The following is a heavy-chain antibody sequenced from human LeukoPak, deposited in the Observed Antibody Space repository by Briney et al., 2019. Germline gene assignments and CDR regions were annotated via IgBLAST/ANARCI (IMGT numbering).Heavy chain of an antibody. CDR1: GFTINTNY. V-gene: IGHV3-53*01. CDR2: IYTGNST. Sequence: GGSLRLSCAASGFTINTNYMSWVRQAPGKGLEWVSGIYTGNSTIYADSMRGRFTISRDNSKNTFYLQMNSLRAEDTAVYYCVGYHSESPAPWGQGTLVTVSS. D-gene: IGHD3-10*01. J-gene: IGHJ5*02. CDR3: VGYHSESPAP.